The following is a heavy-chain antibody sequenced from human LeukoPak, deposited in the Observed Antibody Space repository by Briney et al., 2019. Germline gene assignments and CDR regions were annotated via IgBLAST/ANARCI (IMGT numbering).Heavy chain of an antibody. V-gene: IGHV3-30-3*01. CDR3: ARDQGCSSTSCYSLFFHY. J-gene: IGHJ4*02. D-gene: IGHD2-2*01. Sequence: PGGSLRLSCSASGFAFSNFALHWVRQAPGMGLEWVAAISYDGSSKYYADSVKGRFTISRDNSKNTLYLQMNSLRAEDTAVYYCARDQGCSSTSCYSLFFHYWGQGTLVTVSS. CDR2: ISYDGSSK. CDR1: GFAFSNFA.